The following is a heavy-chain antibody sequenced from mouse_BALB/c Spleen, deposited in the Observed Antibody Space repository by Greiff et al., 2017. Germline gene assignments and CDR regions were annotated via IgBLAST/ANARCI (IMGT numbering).Heavy chain of an antibody. CDR3: ARSDGYYPFAY. D-gene: IGHD2-3*01. V-gene: IGHV5-17*02. J-gene: IGHJ3*01. CDR2: ISSGSSTI. CDR1: GFTFSSFG. Sequence: EVNLVESGGGLVQPGGSRKLSCAASGFTFSSFGMHWVRQAPEKGLEWVAYISSGSSTIYYADTVKGRFTISRDNPKNTLFLQMTSLRSEDTAMYYCARSDGYYPFAYWGQGTLVTVSA.